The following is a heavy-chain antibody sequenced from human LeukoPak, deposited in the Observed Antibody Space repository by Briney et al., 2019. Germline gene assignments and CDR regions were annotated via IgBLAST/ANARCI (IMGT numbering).Heavy chain of an antibody. CDR3: ARREDFWYFDL. CDR1: GGSLRNYY. J-gene: IGHJ2*01. CDR2: IYYTGST. Sequence: SEPLSLTRTISGGSLRNYYWSWIRPPPGKGLEWIGYIYYTGSTNYNPSLKSRVTFSVDTSKNHFSLKLISVTAADTAVYYCARREDFWYFDLWGRGTLVTVSS. V-gene: IGHV4-59*08.